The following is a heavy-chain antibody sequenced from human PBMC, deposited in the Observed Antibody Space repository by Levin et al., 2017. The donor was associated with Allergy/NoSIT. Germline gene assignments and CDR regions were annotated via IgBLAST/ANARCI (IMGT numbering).Heavy chain of an antibody. Sequence: PSETLSLTCTVSGGSISSSSYYWGWIRQPPGTGLEWIGSIYYSGSTYYNPSLKSRVTISVDTSKNQFSLKLSSVTAADTAVYYCARDGGLGVAGPVSFDYWGQGTLVTVSS. CDR3: ARDGGLGVAGPVSFDY. CDR1: GGSISSSSYY. CDR2: IYYSGST. D-gene: IGHD6-19*01. J-gene: IGHJ4*02. V-gene: IGHV4-39*02.